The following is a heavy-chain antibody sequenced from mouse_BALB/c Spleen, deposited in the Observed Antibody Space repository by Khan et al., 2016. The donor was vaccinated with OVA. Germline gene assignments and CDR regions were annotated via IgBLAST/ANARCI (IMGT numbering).Heavy chain of an antibody. CDR2: ISYSGST. D-gene: IGHD1-1*01. CDR3: ARSLIYYYGSSPY. J-gene: IGHJ3*01. CDR1: GYSITSDYA. V-gene: IGHV3-2*02. Sequence: EVQLQESGPGLVKPSQSLSLTCTVTGYSITSDYAWNWIRQFPGNKLEWMGYISYSGSTGYNPSLKSRISITRDTSKNQFFLQLNSVTTEDTATYYCARSLIYYYGSSPYWGQGTLVTVSA.